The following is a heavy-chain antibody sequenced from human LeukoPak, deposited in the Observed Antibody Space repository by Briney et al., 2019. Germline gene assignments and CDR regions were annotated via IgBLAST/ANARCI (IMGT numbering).Heavy chain of an antibody. V-gene: IGHV3-30*18. D-gene: IGHD6-13*01. J-gene: IGHJ5*02. Sequence: GGSLRLSRAASGFTFSSYGMHWVRQAPGKGLEWVAVISYDGSNKYYADSVKGRFTISRDNSRNTLYLQMNSLRAEDTAVYYCAKDYRVYSSSWSDWFDPWGQGTLVSVSS. CDR1: GFTFSSYG. CDR3: AKDYRVYSSSWSDWFDP. CDR2: ISYDGSNK.